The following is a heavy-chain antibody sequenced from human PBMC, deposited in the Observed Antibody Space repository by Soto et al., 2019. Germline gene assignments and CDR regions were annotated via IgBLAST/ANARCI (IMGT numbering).Heavy chain of an antibody. CDR3: ARDPQRDGYNFSPLDY. CDR1: GFTFSNYD. J-gene: IGHJ4*02. Sequence: QVQLVESGGGVVQPGRSLRLSCAASGFTFSNYDMHWVRQAPGKGLEWVTVIWFDGSNKYYADSVKGRFTISRDNSKNTLYLQTNSLRAEDTAVYYCARDPQRDGYNFSPLDYWGQGTLVTVSS. V-gene: IGHV3-33*01. D-gene: IGHD5-12*01. CDR2: IWFDGSNK.